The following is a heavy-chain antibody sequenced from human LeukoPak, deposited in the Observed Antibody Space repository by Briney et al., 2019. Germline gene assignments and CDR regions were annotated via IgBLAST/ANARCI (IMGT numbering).Heavy chain of an antibody. CDR1: GGPISSGDYY. J-gene: IGHJ4*02. V-gene: IGHV4-30-4*01. Sequence: PSQTLSLTCSVSGGPISSGDYYWSWIRQPPGKGLEWIGHIYYSGSTHHNPSLKSRVTISEDTSKNQFSLKLSSVTAADTAVYYCARESPAHYFDYWGQGTLVTVSS. CDR3: ARESPAHYFDY. CDR2: IYYSGST.